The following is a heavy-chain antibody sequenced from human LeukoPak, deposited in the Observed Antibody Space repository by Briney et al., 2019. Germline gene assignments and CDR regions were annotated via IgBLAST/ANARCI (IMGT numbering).Heavy chain of an antibody. J-gene: IGHJ4*02. Sequence: GESLKISCKGSGYTFTSYWFGWVRQMPGKGLEWMGIIYPGDSDTRYSPSFQGQVTISADKSISTAYLQWSSLKASDTAMYYCARSQYCSSTSCYSDGYFDYWGQGTLVTVSS. V-gene: IGHV5-51*01. CDR2: IYPGDSDT. CDR3: ARSQYCSSTSCYSDGYFDY. D-gene: IGHD2-2*02. CDR1: GYTFTSYW.